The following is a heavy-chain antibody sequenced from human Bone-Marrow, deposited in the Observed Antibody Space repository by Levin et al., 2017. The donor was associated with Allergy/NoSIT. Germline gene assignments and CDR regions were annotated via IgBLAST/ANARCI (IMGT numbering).Heavy chain of an antibody. Sequence: GGSLRLSCAASGFTFNNYAMSWVRQAPGKGLEWVSNITGSGDNKYSADSVRGRFTISRDNSKNTLYLRVNSLRAEDTAVYYCAKGRYGPDYWGQGTLVTVSS. CDR3: AKGRYGPDY. V-gene: IGHV3-23*01. CDR2: ITGSGDNK. D-gene: IGHD4-17*01. J-gene: IGHJ4*02. CDR1: GFTFNNYA.